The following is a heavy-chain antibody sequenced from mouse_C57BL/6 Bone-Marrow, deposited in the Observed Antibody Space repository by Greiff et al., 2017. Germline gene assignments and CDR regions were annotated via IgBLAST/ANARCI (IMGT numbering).Heavy chain of an antibody. J-gene: IGHJ1*03. V-gene: IGHV3-6*01. CDR2: ISYDGSN. CDR1: GYSITSGYY. CDR3: ARDLDGYYLYWYFDV. D-gene: IGHD2-3*01. Sequence: EVQLKESGPGLVKPSQSLSLTCSVTGYSITSGYYWNWIRQFPGNKLEWMGYISYDGSNNYNPSLKNRISITRDTSKNQFFLKLNSVTTEDTATYYCARDLDGYYLYWYFDVWGTGTTVTVSS.